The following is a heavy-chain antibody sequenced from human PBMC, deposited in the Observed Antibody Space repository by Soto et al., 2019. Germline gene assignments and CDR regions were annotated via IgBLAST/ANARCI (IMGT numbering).Heavy chain of an antibody. CDR2: ISGYNGNT. CDR3: AREGQAPYYYYGMDV. CDR1: GYTFTNCG. Sequence: QVQVVQSGDEVKKPGASVKVSCKASGYTFTNCGFSWVRQCTGQGLEWMGWISGYNGNTKYAEKFQGRVTMTTDTSTSTAHMELRSLRSDDTAVYYCAREGQAPYYYYGMDVWGQGTAFTVSS. V-gene: IGHV1-18*01. J-gene: IGHJ6*02.